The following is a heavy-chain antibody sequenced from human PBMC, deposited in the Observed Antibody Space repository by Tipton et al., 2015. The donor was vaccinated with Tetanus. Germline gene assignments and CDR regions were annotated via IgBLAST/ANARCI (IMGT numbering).Heavy chain of an antibody. D-gene: IGHD3-3*01. V-gene: IGHV4-59*01. CDR2: IYYSGST. J-gene: IGHJ6*02. CDR1: GGSISSYY. CDR3: ATQASPYYDFWSGYSPPTYGMDV. Sequence: LVKPTQTLSLTCTVSGGSISSYYWSWIRQPPGKGLEWIGYIYYSGSTNYNPSLKSRVTISVDTSKNQFSLKLSSVTAADTAVYYCATQASPYYDFWSGYSPPTYGMDVWGQGTTVTVSS.